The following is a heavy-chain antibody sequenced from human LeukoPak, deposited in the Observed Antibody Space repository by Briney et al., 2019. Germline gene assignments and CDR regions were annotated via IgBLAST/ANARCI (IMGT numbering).Heavy chain of an antibody. CDR2: ISYDGSNK. D-gene: IGHD3-16*01. CDR1: GFTFSSYA. J-gene: IGHJ4*02. Sequence: PGRSLRLSCAASGFTFSSYAMHWVRQAPGKGLEWVAVISYDGSNKYYADSVKGRFTISRDNSKNTLYLQMNSLRAEDTAVYYCARAGFGFGRFFDYWGQGTLVTVSS. V-gene: IGHV3-30-3*01. CDR3: ARAGFGFGRFFDY.